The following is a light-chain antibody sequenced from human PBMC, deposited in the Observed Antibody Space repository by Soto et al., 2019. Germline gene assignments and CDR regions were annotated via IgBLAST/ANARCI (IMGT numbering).Light chain of an antibody. CDR3: QVWDSSSDHVV. CDR1: KIGSKS. V-gene: IGLV3-21*02. Sequence: SYELTQPPSVSVAPGQTARITCGGHKIGSKSVHWHQQKPGQAPVLVVYDDSDRPSGIPERFSGSNSGNTATLTISRVEAGDEADYYCQVWDSSSDHVVFGGGTKLTVL. CDR2: DDS. J-gene: IGLJ2*01.